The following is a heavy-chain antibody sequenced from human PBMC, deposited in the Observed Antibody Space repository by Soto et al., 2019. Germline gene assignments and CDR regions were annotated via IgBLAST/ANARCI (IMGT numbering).Heavy chain of an antibody. CDR3: SRDLWGYCGTDCYPLDV. CDR2: MYNTGST. V-gene: IGHV4-59*01. J-gene: IGHJ6*02. Sequence: SETLSLACTVSGGSISGYYWSWIRQPPGKGLEWIGYMYNTGSTVYNPSFKSRVTISVDTSRNQFSLKLNSVTAADTAVYYWSRDLWGYCGTDCYPLDVWGQGTAVT. CDR1: GGSISGYY. D-gene: IGHD2-21*02.